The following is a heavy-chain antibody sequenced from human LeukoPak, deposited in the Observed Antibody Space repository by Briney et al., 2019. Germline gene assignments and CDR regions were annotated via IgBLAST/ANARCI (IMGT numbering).Heavy chain of an antibody. V-gene: IGHV3-66*02. CDR2: IYSGGST. CDR3: ARDRDGYIDY. Sequence: GGSLRLSCAASGFTVSSNYMSWVRQAPGKGLEWVSVIYSGGSTYYADSVKGRFTISRDNSKNTLYLQMNSLRAEDAAVYYCARDRDGYIDYWGQGTLVTVSS. J-gene: IGHJ4*02. D-gene: IGHD5-24*01. CDR1: GFTVSSNY.